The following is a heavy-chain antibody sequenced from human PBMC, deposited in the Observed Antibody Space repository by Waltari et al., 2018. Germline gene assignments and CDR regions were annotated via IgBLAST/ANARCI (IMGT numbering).Heavy chain of an antibody. CDR2: ISYDGSNK. V-gene: IGHV3-30*01. CDR3: ASSVYGSGSYGY. D-gene: IGHD3-10*01. CDR1: GFTFSSYA. J-gene: IGHJ4*02. Sequence: QVHLVESGGGVVQPGRSLRLSCAASGFTFSSYAMHWVRQAPGKGLEWVAVISYDGSNKYYADSVKGRFTISRDNSKNTLYLQMNSLRAEDTAVYYCASSVYGSGSYGYWGQGTLVTVSS.